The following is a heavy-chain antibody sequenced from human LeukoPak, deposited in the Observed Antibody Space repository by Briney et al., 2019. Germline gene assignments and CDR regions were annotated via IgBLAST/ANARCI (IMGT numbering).Heavy chain of an antibody. CDR3: ARVRDFWSGYYRRNLDAFDI. D-gene: IGHD3-3*01. V-gene: IGHV4-4*07. CDR1: GGSISSYY. CDR2: IYTSGST. J-gene: IGHJ3*02. Sequence: SETLSLTCTVSGGSISSYYWSWIQQPAGKGLEWIGRIYTSGSTNYNPSLKSRVTMSVDTSKNQFSLKLSSVTAADTAVYYCARVRDFWSGYYRRNLDAFDIWGQGTMVTVSS.